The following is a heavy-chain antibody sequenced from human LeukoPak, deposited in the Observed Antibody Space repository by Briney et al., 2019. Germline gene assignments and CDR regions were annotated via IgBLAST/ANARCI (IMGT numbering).Heavy chain of an antibody. D-gene: IGHD6-13*01. CDR3: ARDFAVGSSWNFFDY. CDR2: IWYDGTNI. Sequence: GGSLRLSCAASGFTFSSYSMHWVRQAPGKGLEWVAVIWYDGTNIYYADSVKGRFTISRDNSKNTLSLQMNSLRAEDTAVYYCARDFAVGSSWNFFDYWGQGTLVTVSS. CDR1: GFTFSSYS. J-gene: IGHJ4*02. V-gene: IGHV3-33*01.